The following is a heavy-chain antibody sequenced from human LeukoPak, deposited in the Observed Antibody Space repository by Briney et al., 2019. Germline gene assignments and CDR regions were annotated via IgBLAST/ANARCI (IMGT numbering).Heavy chain of an antibody. J-gene: IGHJ4*02. CDR2: IYPGDSDT. CDR1: GYNFSSYW. CDR3: ARHDGDYVDY. V-gene: IGHV5-51*01. Sequence: AGESLKISCEGSGYNFSSYWIGWVRQMPGKGLEWMGIIYPGDSDTKYNPSFQGQVTISADKSISTAFLQWSGLKASDTAMYYCARHDGDYVDYWGQGTLVTVSS. D-gene: IGHD4-17*01.